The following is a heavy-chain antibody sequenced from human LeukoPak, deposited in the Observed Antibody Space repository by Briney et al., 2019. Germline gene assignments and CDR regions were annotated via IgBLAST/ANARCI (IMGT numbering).Heavy chain of an antibody. V-gene: IGHV4-59*01. J-gene: IGHJ6*03. D-gene: IGHD1-26*01. CDR2: IYYSGST. CDR3: AKDWSYEGNYYYMDV. Sequence: SETLSLTCTVSGGSISYYYWSWIRQPPGKGLEWIGYIYYSGSTTYNPSLKSRVTISVDTSKNQFSLKLSSVTAADTAVYYCAKDWSYEGNYYYMDVWGKGTTVTISS. CDR1: GGSISYYY.